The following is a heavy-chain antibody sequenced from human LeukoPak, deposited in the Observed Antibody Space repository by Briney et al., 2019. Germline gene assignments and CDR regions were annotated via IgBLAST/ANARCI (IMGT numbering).Heavy chain of an antibody. CDR1: GGSISSYY. CDR2: IYYSGST. CDR3: ARLGDYIWGSYRWSWFDP. V-gene: IGHV4-59*01. J-gene: IGHJ5*02. Sequence: SETLSLTCTVSGGSISSYYWSWIRQPPGKGLEWIGYIYYSGSTNYNPSLKSRVTISVDTSKNQFSLKLSSVTAADTAVYYCARLGDYIWGSYRWSWFDPWGQGTLVTVSS. D-gene: IGHD3-16*02.